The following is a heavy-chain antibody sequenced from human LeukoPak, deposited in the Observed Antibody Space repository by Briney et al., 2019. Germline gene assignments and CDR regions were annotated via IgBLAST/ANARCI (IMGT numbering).Heavy chain of an antibody. CDR3: ARDLAPLVHLVRRWGAFDI. CDR2: ISSSSSYI. J-gene: IGHJ3*02. V-gene: IGHV3-21*01. D-gene: IGHD1-1*01. CDR1: GFTFSSYS. Sequence: GGSLRLSCAASGFTFSSYSMNWVRQAPGKGLEWVSSISSSSSYIYYADSVKGRFTISRDNAKNSLYLQMNSLRAEDTAVYYCARDLAPLVHLVRRWGAFDIWGQGTMVTVSS.